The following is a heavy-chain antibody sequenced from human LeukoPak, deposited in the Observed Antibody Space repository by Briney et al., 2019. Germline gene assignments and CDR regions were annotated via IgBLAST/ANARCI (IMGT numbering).Heavy chain of an antibody. CDR2: IYTSGSI. CDR1: GGSISSDNYH. J-gene: IGHJ6*03. V-gene: IGHV4-61*02. CDR3: TRGSIAYYYMDV. Sequence: SETLSLTCTVSGGSISSDNYHWSWIRQPAGKGLEWIGRIYTSGSINYNPSLKSRVTISVDTSKNQFSLKLSSVTAADTAVYYCTRGSIAYYYMDVWGKGTTVTISS. D-gene: IGHD3-22*01.